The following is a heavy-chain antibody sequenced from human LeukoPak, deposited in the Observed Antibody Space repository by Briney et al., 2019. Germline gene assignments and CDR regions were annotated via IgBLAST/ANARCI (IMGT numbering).Heavy chain of an antibody. CDR1: GGSISGYY. CDR2: ISYSGST. Sequence: SETLSLTCAVSGGSISGYYWTWIRQPPGKGLEWIGYISYSGSTSSHPSLKSRVTISLDTSKNQFSLKLTSVTAADTAVYYCVRGYSGYPYYLDYWGQGTLVTVSS. CDR3: VRGYSGYPYYLDY. D-gene: IGHD5-12*01. J-gene: IGHJ4*02. V-gene: IGHV4-59*08.